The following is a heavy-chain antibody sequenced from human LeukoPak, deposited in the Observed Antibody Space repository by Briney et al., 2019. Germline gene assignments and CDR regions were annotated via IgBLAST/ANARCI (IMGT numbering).Heavy chain of an antibody. D-gene: IGHD3-10*01. CDR2: IYPDGRT. J-gene: IGHJ4*02. CDR1: GVTVSSIY. CDR3: ATLKGWYGEGCFDC. Sequence: PGGSLRLSCAASGVTVSSIYMGWVRQAPGKGLDWVSVIYPDGRTYYTESVTGRLTISRDSSENSLFLQMNSRRPEDTAVYYCATLKGWYGEGCFDCWGQGTLVTVSS. V-gene: IGHV3-53*01.